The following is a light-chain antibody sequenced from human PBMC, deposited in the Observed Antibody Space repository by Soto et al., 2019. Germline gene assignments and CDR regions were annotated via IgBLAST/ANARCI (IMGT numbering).Light chain of an antibody. CDR1: SSNIGSNT. CDR2: SND. J-gene: IGLJ3*02. CDR3: AVWDDCLNGWV. V-gene: IGLV1-44*01. Sequence: QSVLTQAPSASGTPGQRVTISCSGSSSNIGSNTVNWYQQLPGTAPKVLIYSNDQRPSGVPDRFSGSKSGTSASLAIGGLQSEDEADYYCAVWDDCLNGWVFGGGTKLTVL.